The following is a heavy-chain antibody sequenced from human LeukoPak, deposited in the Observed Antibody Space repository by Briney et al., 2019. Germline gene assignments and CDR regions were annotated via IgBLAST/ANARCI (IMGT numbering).Heavy chain of an antibody. J-gene: IGHJ6*02. V-gene: IGHV4-59*01. Sequence: SETLSLTCTVSGGSISSYYWSWIRQPPGKGLEWIGYIYYSGSTNYNPSLKSRVTISVDTSKNQFSLTLSSVTAADTAVYYCARGGAYYYGMDVWGQGTTVTVSS. CDR2: IYYSGST. CDR3: ARGGAYYYGMDV. D-gene: IGHD2-15*01. CDR1: GGSISSYY.